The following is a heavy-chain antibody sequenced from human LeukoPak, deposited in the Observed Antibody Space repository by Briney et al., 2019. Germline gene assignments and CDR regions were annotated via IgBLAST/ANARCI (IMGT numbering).Heavy chain of an antibody. CDR2: ISGSGGST. V-gene: IGHV3-23*01. D-gene: IGHD3-22*01. J-gene: IGHJ3*02. CDR1: GFTFSSYA. Sequence: QPGASLRLSCAASGFTFSSYAMSWVRQAPGKGLEWVSAISGSGGSTYYADSVKGRFTISRDNSKNTLYLQMNSLRAEHTAVYYCAKGGYYDSSGYSKHDAFDIWGQGTMVTVSS. CDR3: AKGGYYDSSGYSKHDAFDI.